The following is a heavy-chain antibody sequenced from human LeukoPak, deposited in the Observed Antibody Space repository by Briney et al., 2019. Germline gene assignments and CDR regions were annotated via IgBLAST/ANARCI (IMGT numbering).Heavy chain of an antibody. CDR2: INPNSGGT. CDR3: ARDTSSGWYGVDY. CDR1: GYTFTGYY. D-gene: IGHD6-19*01. J-gene: IGHJ4*02. Sequence: ASVKVSCKASGYTFTGYYIHRVRQAPGQGLEWMGRINPNSGGTNYAQKFQGRVTMTRDTSISTALMELSRLTSDDTAVYYCARDTSSGWYGVDYWGQGTLVTVSS. V-gene: IGHV1-2*06.